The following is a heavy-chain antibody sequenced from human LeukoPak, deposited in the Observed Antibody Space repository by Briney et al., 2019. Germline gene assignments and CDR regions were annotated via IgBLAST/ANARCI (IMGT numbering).Heavy chain of an antibody. V-gene: IGHV3-21*01. CDR2: ISSSSSYI. Sequence: GESLKISCKGSGYSFTSYWIGWVRQAPGKGLEWVSSISSSSSYIYYADSVKGRFTISRDNAKNSLYLQMNSLRAEDTAVYYCARGAGLRITLNDYWGQGTLVTVSS. CDR3: ARGAGLRITLNDY. J-gene: IGHJ4*02. D-gene: IGHD4-17*01. CDR1: GYSFTSYW.